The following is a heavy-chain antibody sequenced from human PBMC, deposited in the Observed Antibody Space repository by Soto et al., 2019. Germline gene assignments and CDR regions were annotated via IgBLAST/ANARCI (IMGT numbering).Heavy chain of an antibody. V-gene: IGHV3-30*18. CDR3: AKERRGGYSGYDKYYYYYGMDV. Sequence: GGSLRLSCAASGFTFSSYGMHWVRQAPGKGLEWVAVISYDGSNKYYAGSVKGRFTISRDNSKNTLYLQMNSLRAEDTAVYYCAKERRGGYSGYDKYYYYYGMDVWGQGTTVTVSS. CDR2: ISYDGSNK. J-gene: IGHJ6*02. D-gene: IGHD5-12*01. CDR1: GFTFSSYG.